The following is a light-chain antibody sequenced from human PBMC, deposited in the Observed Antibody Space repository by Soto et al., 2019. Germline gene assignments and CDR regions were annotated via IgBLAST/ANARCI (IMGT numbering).Light chain of an antibody. Sequence: DIQVTQTPSTLSASLGDGLTITCRASQTISRWLAWYQQKPGRAPKLLIYDASTLESGVPSRFSGSGSETEFTLTISRLQPDDFATYFCHSRAFGQGTRLEIK. CDR3: HSRA. V-gene: IGKV1-5*01. CDR2: DAS. J-gene: IGKJ5*01. CDR1: QTISRW.